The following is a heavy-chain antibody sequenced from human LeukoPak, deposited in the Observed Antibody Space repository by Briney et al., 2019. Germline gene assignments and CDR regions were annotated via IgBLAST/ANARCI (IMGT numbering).Heavy chain of an antibody. D-gene: IGHD6-19*01. CDR2: IYYSGST. V-gene: IGHV4-59*01. J-gene: IGHJ5*02. CDR1: GGSISSYY. CDR3: ARDRSGWYSGTRWWFDP. Sequence: SETLSLTCTVSGGSISSYYWSWIRQPPGKGLEWIGYIYYSGSTNYNPSLKSRVTISVDTSKNQFSLRLSSVTAADTAVYYCARDRSGWYSGTRWWFDPWGQGTLVTVSS.